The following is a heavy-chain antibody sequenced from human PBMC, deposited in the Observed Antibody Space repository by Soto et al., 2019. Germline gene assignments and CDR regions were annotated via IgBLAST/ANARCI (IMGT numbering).Heavy chain of an antibody. D-gene: IGHD6-6*01. V-gene: IGHV3-53*02. CDR2: IYSGGTT. CDR3: ARAWWSSSRWFDP. J-gene: IGHJ5*02. CDR1: GFIVSSNY. Sequence: EVQLVETGGGLIQPGGSLRLSCEVTGFIVSSNYMSWVRQAPGKGLEWVSVIYSGGTTYSADSVKGRFTISRDDSKNTLYLQMNSLRAEDTAVYYCARAWWSSSRWFDPWGQGTLVTVSS.